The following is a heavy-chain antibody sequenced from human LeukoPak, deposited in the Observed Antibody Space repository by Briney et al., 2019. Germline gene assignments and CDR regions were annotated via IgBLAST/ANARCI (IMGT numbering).Heavy chain of an antibody. CDR2: IIPILGTA. J-gene: IGHJ4*02. CDR1: GGTFSSYA. V-gene: IGHV1-69*05. Sequence: ASVKVSCKASGGTFSSYAISWVRQAPGQGLEWMGRIIPILGTANYAQKFQGRVTITTDESTSTAYMELSSLRSEDTAVYYCARAGPFHYGDYADYFDYWGQGTLVTVSS. D-gene: IGHD4-17*01. CDR3: ARAGPFHYGDYADYFDY.